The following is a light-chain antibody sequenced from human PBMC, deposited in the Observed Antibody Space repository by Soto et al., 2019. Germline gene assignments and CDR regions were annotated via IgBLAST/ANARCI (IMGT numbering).Light chain of an antibody. Sequence: EILLTQCPATLSLSPGERATLSCRASQSVGTYLAWYPPKPGQAPRILIYEASNRATGISARLSGSGSGTDFTLTISSLEPEDFAVDYCQHRSDWPGFGQGTRLEIK. J-gene: IGKJ5*01. V-gene: IGKV3-11*01. CDR2: EAS. CDR1: QSVGTY. CDR3: QHRSDWPG.